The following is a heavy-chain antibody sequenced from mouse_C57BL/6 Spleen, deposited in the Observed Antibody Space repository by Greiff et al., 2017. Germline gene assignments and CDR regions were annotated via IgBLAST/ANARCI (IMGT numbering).Heavy chain of an antibody. D-gene: IGHD1-1*01. Sequence: QVQLQQSGAELVRPGASVTLSCKASGYTFTDYEMHWVKQTPVHGLEWIGAIDPETGGTAYNQKFKGKAILTADKSSSTAYMELRSLTSEDSAVYYCTRKGNYYGPFDYWGQGTTLTVSS. CDR2: IDPETGGT. V-gene: IGHV1-15*01. J-gene: IGHJ2*01. CDR1: GYTFTDYE. CDR3: TRKGNYYGPFDY.